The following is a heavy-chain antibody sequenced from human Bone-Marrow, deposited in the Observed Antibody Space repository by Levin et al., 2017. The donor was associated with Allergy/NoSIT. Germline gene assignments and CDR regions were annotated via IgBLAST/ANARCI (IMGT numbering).Heavy chain of an antibody. CDR3: AKVDTAMVVPNY. D-gene: IGHD5-18*01. CDR2: ISGSGGST. V-gene: IGHV3-23*01. Sequence: LSLTCAASGFTFSSYAMSWVRQAPGKGLEWVSAISGSGGSTYYADSVKGRFTISRDNSKNTLYLQMNSLRAEDTAVYYCAKVDTAMVVPNYWGQGTLVTVSS. CDR1: GFTFSSYA. J-gene: IGHJ4*02.